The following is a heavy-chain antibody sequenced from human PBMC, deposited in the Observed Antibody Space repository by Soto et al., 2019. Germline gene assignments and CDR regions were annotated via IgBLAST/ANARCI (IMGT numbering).Heavy chain of an antibody. V-gene: IGHV4-34*01. Sequence: PSETLSLTCAVYGGSFSGYYWSWIRQPPGKGLEWIGEINHSGSTNYNPSLKSRVTISVDTSKNQFSLKLSSVTAADTAVYYSARGGTYYDFWSGYSSVYYYYGMDVWGQGTTVT. J-gene: IGHJ6*02. CDR2: INHSGST. D-gene: IGHD3-3*01. CDR3: ARGGTYYDFWSGYSSVYYYYGMDV. CDR1: GGSFSGYY.